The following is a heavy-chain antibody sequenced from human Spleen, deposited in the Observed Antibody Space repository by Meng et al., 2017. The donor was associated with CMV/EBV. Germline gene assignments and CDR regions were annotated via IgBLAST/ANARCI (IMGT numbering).Heavy chain of an antibody. V-gene: IGHV4-34*01. CDR3: ARFYCSGGSCYSEY. J-gene: IGHJ4*02. CDR2: INHSGST. Sequence: GSLRLSCAVYGGSFSGYYWSWIRQPPGKGLEWIGEINHSGSTNYNPSLKSRVTISVDTSKNQFSLKLSSVTAADTAVYYCARFYCSGGSCYSEYWGQGTLVTVSS. CDR1: GGSFSGYY. D-gene: IGHD2-15*01.